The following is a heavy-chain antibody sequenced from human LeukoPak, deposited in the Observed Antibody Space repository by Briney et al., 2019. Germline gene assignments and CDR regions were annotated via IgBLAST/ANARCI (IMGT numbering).Heavy chain of an antibody. V-gene: IGHV4-34*01. CDR3: ARGPYGLDI. J-gene: IGHJ6*02. Sequence: SETLSLTCTDYGGSLSGYFWNWIRQSPGKGLQWMGEINHSGTTNYNPSLESRLTLSLDTSKNLFSLNLRSVTAADAAVYFCARGPYGLDIWGQGTTVIVSS. CDR2: INHSGTT. CDR1: GGSLSGYF.